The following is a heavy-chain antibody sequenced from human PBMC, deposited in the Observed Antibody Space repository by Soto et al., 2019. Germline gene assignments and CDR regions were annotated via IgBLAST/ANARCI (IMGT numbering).Heavy chain of an antibody. Sequence: QVQLVQSGAEVKKPGASVKVSCKASGYTFTSYGISWVRQAPGQVLEWMGWISAYNGNTNYAQKLQGRVTMTTDTSTSTAYMELRSLRSDDTAVYYCARDLRGMVRGVISDYYYYGMDVWGQGTTVTVSS. CDR2: ISAYNGNT. CDR3: ARDLRGMVRGVISDYYYYGMDV. V-gene: IGHV1-18*01. J-gene: IGHJ6*02. CDR1: GYTFTSYG. D-gene: IGHD3-10*01.